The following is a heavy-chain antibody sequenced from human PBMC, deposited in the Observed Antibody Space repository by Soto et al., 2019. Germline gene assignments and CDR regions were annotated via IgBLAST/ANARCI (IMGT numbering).Heavy chain of an antibody. V-gene: IGHV3-74*01. CDR3: AKDSWYFDL. CDR1: GFVFTNFW. D-gene: IGHD6-13*01. J-gene: IGHJ4*02. CDR2: IDTSGHST. Sequence: GGSLRLSCEASGFVFTNFWMHWVRHVPGKGLVWVARIDTSGHSTNYAESVEGRFTISRDSAKNTVSLQINSLRVEDTGVYYCAKDSWYFDLWSQGSQVTVSS.